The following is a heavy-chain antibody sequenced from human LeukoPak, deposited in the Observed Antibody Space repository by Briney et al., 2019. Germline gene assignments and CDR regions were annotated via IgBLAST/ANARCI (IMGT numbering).Heavy chain of an antibody. J-gene: IGHJ4*02. D-gene: IGHD3-22*01. CDR3: ARVVYYDSSGYYYFDY. Sequence: SGTLSLTCTVSGGSISSYYWSWIRQPAGKGLEWIGRIYTSGSTNYNPSLKSRVTMSVDTSKNQFSLKLSSVTAADTAVYYCARVVYYDSSGYYYFDYWGQGTLVTVSS. CDR1: GGSISSYY. V-gene: IGHV4-4*07. CDR2: IYTSGST.